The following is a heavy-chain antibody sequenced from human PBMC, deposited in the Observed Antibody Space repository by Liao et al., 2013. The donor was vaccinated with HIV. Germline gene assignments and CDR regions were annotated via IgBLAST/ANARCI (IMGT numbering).Heavy chain of an antibody. D-gene: IGHD3-22*01. CDR2: IHYSGRT. Sequence: QVQLQQWGAGLLKPSETLSLTCAVYGGSFSGYYWNWIRQPPGKGLEWVGIIHYSGRTDYSPSLKSRVTISLDTSNNQFSLKLSSVTAADTAMYYCASEFLMYHYDSSGSGNDYWGQGTLVTVSS. V-gene: IGHV4-34*01. CDR3: ASEFLMYHYDSSGSGNDY. J-gene: IGHJ4*02. CDR1: GGSFSGYY.